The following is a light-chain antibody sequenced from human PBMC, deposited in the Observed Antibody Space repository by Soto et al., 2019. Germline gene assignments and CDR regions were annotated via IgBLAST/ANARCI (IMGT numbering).Light chain of an antibody. CDR3: SSYTSSSTYV. CDR1: SSDVGIYDY. CDR2: EVS. Sequence: QSALTQPASVSGSPGQSITISCTGTSSDVGIYDYVSWYQQHPGKAPKLMIYEVSNRPSGVSNPFSGSKSGNTASLTISGLQAGDEADYYCSSYTSSSTYVFGTGTKVTVL. J-gene: IGLJ1*01. V-gene: IGLV2-14*01.